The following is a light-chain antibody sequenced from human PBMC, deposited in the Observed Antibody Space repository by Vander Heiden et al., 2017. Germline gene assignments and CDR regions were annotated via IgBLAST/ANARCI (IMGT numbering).Light chain of an antibody. CDR2: RAS. J-gene: IGKJ1*01. V-gene: IGKV3-20*01. CDR3: HQYGDTAWT. CDR1: QYVANNY. Sequence: EIVLTQSPDTLSLSPGEAATLSCRASQYVANNYVAWYRQRPGQPPRLLFYRASSRATGVPDRFSGGGIGTDFTLTISRLEPEAFAVYHCHQYGDTAWTFGQGTKV.